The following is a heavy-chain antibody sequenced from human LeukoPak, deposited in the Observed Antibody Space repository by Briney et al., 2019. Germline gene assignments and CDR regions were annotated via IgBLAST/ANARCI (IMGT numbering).Heavy chain of an antibody. V-gene: IGHV6-1*01. CDR2: TYYRSKSYN. CDR1: GDSVTSNSAT. CDR3: VRRISLAQELFYFDS. Sequence: SQTLSLTCVISGDSVTSNSATWNWIRQSPSRGLEWLGRTYYRSKSYNDYAVSVKSRITINPDTSKNQFSLQLNSVAPEDTAVYYCVRRISLAQELFYFDSWGQGALVTVSS. J-gene: IGHJ4*02. D-gene: IGHD2/OR15-2a*01.